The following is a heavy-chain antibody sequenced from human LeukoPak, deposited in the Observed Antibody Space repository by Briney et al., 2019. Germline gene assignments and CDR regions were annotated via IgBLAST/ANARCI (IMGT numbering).Heavy chain of an antibody. D-gene: IGHD2-15*01. CDR2: IVVGSGDT. J-gene: IGHJ3*02. CDR3: AAEKRLYCSGGACYPDAFDI. Sequence: AVKETCKASGFTFINSAVQWVRQARGQRLEWIGWIVVGSGDTNYAQKFLERVTITRDMSTSAAYMELSSLRSDDTAVYYCAAEKRLYCSGGACYPDAFDIWGQGTKVTVSS. CDR1: GFTFINSA. V-gene: IGHV1-58*01.